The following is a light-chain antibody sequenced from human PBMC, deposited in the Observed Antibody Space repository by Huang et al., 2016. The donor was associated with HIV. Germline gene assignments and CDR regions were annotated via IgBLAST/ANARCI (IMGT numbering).Light chain of an antibody. J-gene: IGKJ1*01. CDR3: QQYNNWPPVT. Sequence: EIVMTQSPATLSVSPGERATLSCRASQSVSSNLAWYQQKLCQAPRLLRHGASTRATGILARFSGSGCGADFSLPISSLQYEDFAVYYCQQYNNWPPVTFGQGTKVEIK. CDR1: QSVSSN. V-gene: IGKV3-15*01. CDR2: GAS.